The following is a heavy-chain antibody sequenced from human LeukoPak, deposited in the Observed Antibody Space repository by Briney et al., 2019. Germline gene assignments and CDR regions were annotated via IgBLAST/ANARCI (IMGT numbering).Heavy chain of an antibody. CDR3: ERRFNYNWNYENWFDP. V-gene: IGHV5-51*01. D-gene: IGHD1-7*01. CDR2: IYPVDSDT. J-gene: IGHJ5*02. Sequence: GESLKISCKGSGYSFTSYCIVWVRHLPAKGLECMEIIYPVDSDTRYIPSFQGQVTISAGKSISTAYLQWSSLKASDTAMYYCERRFNYNWNYENWFDPWGQGTLVTVSS. CDR1: GYSFTSYC.